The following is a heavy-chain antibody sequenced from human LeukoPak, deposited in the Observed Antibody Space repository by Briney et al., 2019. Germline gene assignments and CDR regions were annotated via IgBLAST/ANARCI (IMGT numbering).Heavy chain of an antibody. Sequence: PGGSLRLSCAASGFTFSSYGMHWVRQAPGKGLEWVAVISYDGSNKYYADSVKGRFTISRDNSKNTLYLQMNSLRAEDTAVYYCAKGRGYSGYDLPVYWGQGTLVAVSS. CDR3: AKGRGYSGYDLPVY. CDR1: GFTFSSYG. D-gene: IGHD5-12*01. J-gene: IGHJ4*02. CDR2: ISYDGSNK. V-gene: IGHV3-30*18.